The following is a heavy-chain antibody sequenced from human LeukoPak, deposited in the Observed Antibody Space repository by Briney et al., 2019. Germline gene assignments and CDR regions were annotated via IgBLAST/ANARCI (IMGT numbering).Heavy chain of an antibody. J-gene: IGHJ6*03. CDR3: ARAGPIAARPYYYYYMDV. CDR1: GGPISSTSYY. V-gene: IGHV4-39*07. CDR2: IYYSGST. Sequence: SETLSLTCTVSGGPISSTSYYWGWIRQPPGKGLEWIGSIYYSGSTYYNPSLKSRVTISVDTSKNQFSLKLSSVTAADTAVYYCARAGPIAARPYYYYYMDVWGKGTTVTVSS. D-gene: IGHD6-6*01.